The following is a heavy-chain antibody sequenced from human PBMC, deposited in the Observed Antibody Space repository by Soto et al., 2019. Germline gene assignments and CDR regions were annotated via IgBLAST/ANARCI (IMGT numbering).Heavy chain of an antibody. CDR3: ARETYFDY. V-gene: IGHV3-64*01. CDR2: ISSNGATT. Sequence: EVQLVESGGGLVQPGGSLRLSCAASGFTFSAHAMHWVRLAPGKGLEYVSGISSNGATTYYATSVKGRFIISRDNSKNTLYLQMGSLRPEDMAVYYCARETYFDYWGQGTLFTVSS. J-gene: IGHJ4*02. CDR1: GFTFSAHA.